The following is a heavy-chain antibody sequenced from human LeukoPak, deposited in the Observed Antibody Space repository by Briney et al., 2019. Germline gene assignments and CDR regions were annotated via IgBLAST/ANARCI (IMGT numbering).Heavy chain of an antibody. CDR2: IYHSGST. J-gene: IGHJ4*02. V-gene: IGHV4-38-2*02. D-gene: IGHD2-21*02. Sequence: SETLSLTCTVSGYSISSGYYWGWIRQPPGEGLEWIGSIYHSGSTYYNPSLKSRVTISVDTSKNQFSLKVISMTAADTAVYYCARQYCGGDCYRTFRAEIDYWGQGTLVTVSS. CDR1: GYSISSGYY. CDR3: ARQYCGGDCYRTFRAEIDY.